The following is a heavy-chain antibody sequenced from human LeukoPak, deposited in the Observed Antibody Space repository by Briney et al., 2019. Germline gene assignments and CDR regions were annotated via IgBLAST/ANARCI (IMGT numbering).Heavy chain of an antibody. CDR1: GFTFSNYG. Sequence: GGSLRLSCAASGFTFSNYGMHWVRQAPGKGLEWVAVISYDGGNKYYADSVKGRFTISRDNSKNTLYLQMNSLRAEDTAVYYCAKAFHMYSSSGYKYYYGMDVWGQGTTVTVSS. V-gene: IGHV3-30*18. J-gene: IGHJ6*02. D-gene: IGHD6-13*01. CDR3: AKAFHMYSSSGYKYYYGMDV. CDR2: ISYDGGNK.